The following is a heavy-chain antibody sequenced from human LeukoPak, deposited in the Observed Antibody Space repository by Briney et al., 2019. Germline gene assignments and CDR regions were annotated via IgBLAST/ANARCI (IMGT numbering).Heavy chain of an antibody. J-gene: IGHJ4*02. Sequence: GGSLRLSCAASGFTFSSYGMHWVRQAPGKGLEWVAVISYDGSNKYYADSVKGRFTISRDNSKNTLYLQMNSLRAEDTAVYYCASTTGIAVAGTFDYWGQGTLVTVSS. CDR1: GFTFSSYG. CDR3: ASTTGIAVAGTFDY. V-gene: IGHV3-30*03. D-gene: IGHD6-19*01. CDR2: ISYDGSNK.